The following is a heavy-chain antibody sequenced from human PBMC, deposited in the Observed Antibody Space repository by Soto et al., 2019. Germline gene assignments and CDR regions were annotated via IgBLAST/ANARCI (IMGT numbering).Heavy chain of an antibody. D-gene: IGHD7-27*01. CDR3: ARGPRNWGFDY. Sequence: QAQLVQSGAEVKKPGASVKVSCKASEYIFTNYDFNWVRQAPGQGFEWMGWMNPNNEKTGYAQKFQGRVTMTRDTSISTAYMELSSLRSEDTAVYYCARGPRNWGFDYWGQGTLVIVSS. V-gene: IGHV1-8*01. J-gene: IGHJ4*02. CDR1: EYIFTNYD. CDR2: MNPNNEKT.